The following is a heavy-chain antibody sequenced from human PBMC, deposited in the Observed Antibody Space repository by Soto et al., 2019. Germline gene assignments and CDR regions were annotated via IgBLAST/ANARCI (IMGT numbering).Heavy chain of an antibody. V-gene: IGHV3-7*03. CDR3: AKLWGYYFES. CDR1: GFSFGDYW. Sequence: GGSLRLSCAASGFSFGDYWMSWVRQAPGKGLEWVAHMKKDGSEKYYVDSVKGRFTFSRDNSKNTLYLQMDSLRPEDTAVYYCAKLWGYYFESWGPGTLVTVSS. D-gene: IGHD2-21*01. J-gene: IGHJ4*02. CDR2: MKKDGSEK.